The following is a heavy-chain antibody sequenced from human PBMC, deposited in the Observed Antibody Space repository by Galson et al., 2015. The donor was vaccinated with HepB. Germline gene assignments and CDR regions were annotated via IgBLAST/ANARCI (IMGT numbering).Heavy chain of an antibody. CDR1: GFTFSSYA. CDR3: AKDGGSGWYYSGYFDY. CDR2: ISYDGSNK. J-gene: IGHJ4*02. V-gene: IGHV3-30-3*01. D-gene: IGHD6-19*01. Sequence: SLRLSCAASGFTFSSYAMHWVRQAPGKGLEWVAVISYDGSNKYYADSVKGRFTISRDNSKNTLYLQMNSLRAEDTAVYYCAKDGGSGWYYSGYFDYWGQGTLATVSS.